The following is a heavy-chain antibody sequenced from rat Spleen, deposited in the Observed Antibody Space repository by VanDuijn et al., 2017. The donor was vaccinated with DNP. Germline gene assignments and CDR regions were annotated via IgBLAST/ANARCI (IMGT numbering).Heavy chain of an antibody. V-gene: IGHV5-27*01. CDR3: TKIAAGAMDA. D-gene: IGHD1-2*01. CDR1: GFSFSDYD. Sequence: EVQLVESGGGLVQPGRSLKLSCAASGFSFSDYDMAWVRQAPTKGLEWVACMSPTTRSSYYRDSVRGRFTVSRDDATSTLYLQMNSLRSEDTATYFCTKIAAGAMDAWGQGTSVTVSS. CDR2: MSPTTRSS. J-gene: IGHJ4*01.